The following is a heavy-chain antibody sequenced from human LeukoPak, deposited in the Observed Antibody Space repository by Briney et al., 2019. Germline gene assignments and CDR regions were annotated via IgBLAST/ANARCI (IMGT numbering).Heavy chain of an antibody. Sequence: SGGSLRLSCAASGLTFSSYSMNWVRQSPGKGLEGVSSISSSSSYVYYADSVKGRFTISRDNAKNSLYLQMNSLRAEDTAVYYCARCGWGYCTNGVCYSGGYYFDYWGQGTLVTVSS. CDR1: GLTFSSYS. CDR3: ARCGWGYCTNGVCYSGGYYFDY. D-gene: IGHD2-8*01. V-gene: IGHV3-21*01. CDR2: ISSSSSYV. J-gene: IGHJ4*02.